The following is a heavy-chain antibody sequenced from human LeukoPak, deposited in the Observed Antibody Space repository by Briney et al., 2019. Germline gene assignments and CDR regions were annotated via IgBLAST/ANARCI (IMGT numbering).Heavy chain of an antibody. D-gene: IGHD4-17*01. J-gene: IGHJ4*02. CDR3: ARDLMTTVTKGDIDY. Sequence: GGSLRLSCAASGFTFSSYSMNWARQAPGKGLEWVSSISSSSSYIYYADSVKGRFTISRDNAKNSLYLQMNSLRAEDTAVYYCARDLMTTVTKGDIDYWGQGTLVTVSS. V-gene: IGHV3-21*01. CDR1: GFTFSSYS. CDR2: ISSSSSYI.